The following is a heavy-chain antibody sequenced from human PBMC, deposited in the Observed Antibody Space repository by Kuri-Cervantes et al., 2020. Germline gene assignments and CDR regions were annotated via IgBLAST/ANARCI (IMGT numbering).Heavy chain of an antibody. CDR1: GYTFTSYG. J-gene: IGHJ6*02. Sequence: ASVKVSCKASGYTFTSYGISWVRQAPGQGLEWMGWISAYNGNTNYAQKLQGRVTMTTDTSTSTAYVELRSLRSDDTAVYYCARGAFWSGVYYYGMDVWGQGTTVTVSS. CDR2: ISAYNGNT. D-gene: IGHD3-3*01. V-gene: IGHV1-18*01. CDR3: ARGAFWSGVYYYGMDV.